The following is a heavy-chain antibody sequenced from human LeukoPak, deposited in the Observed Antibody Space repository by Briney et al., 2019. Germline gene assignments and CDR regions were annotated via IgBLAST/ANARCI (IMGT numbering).Heavy chain of an antibody. CDR3: ARGRSYFDY. V-gene: IGHV4-61*01. CDR2: IYYSGST. Sequence: PSETLSLTCTVSGGSISSSSYYWSWIRQPPGKGLEWIGYIYYSGSTNYNPSLKSRVTMSVDTSKNQFSLKLSSVTAADTAVYYCARGRSYFDYWGQGTLVTVSS. CDR1: GGSISSSSYY. J-gene: IGHJ4*02.